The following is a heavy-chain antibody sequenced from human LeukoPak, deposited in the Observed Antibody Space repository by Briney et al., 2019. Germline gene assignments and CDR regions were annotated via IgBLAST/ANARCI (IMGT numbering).Heavy chain of an antibody. D-gene: IGHD2-15*01. CDR2: ISYDGSNK. CDR3: AKVRGAKVVCRGGSCYSWYFDY. J-gene: IGHJ4*02. Sequence: GRSLRLPCAASGFTFSSYGMHWVRQAPGKGLEWVAVISYDGSNKYYADSVKGRFTISRDNSKNTLYLQMNSLRAEDTAVYYCAKVRGAKVVCRGGSCYSWYFDYWGQGTLVTVSS. CDR1: GFTFSSYG. V-gene: IGHV3-30*18.